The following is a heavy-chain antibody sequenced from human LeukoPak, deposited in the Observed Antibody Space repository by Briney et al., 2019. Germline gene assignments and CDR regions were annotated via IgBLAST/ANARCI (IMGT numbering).Heavy chain of an antibody. Sequence: GGSLRLSCAASGFTFSNYAMNWVRQAPGKGLEWVSLISGRTGSIYYADSVKGRFSISRDNSKYTVYLQMNSLRAEDTAVYYCARGVTTSDYWGHGTLVTVSS. CDR1: GFTFSNYA. CDR2: ISGRTGSI. D-gene: IGHD3-22*01. J-gene: IGHJ4*01. CDR3: ARGVTTSDY. V-gene: IGHV3-23*01.